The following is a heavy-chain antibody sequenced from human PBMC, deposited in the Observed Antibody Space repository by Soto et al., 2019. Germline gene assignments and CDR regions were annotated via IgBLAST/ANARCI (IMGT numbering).Heavy chain of an antibody. D-gene: IGHD3-3*01. CDR1: GFTFSSYD. CDR2: IGTAGAP. V-gene: IGHV3-13*05. CDR3: ARSLRWSGWYFDL. J-gene: IGHJ2*01. Sequence: PGGSLRLSCAASGFTFSSYDMDWVRQPIGKPLEWVSAIGTAGAPYYPDSVRGRFTISRENAMNSLYLQMNNLTAGDTAVYYCARSLRWSGWYFDLWGRGTLVTVSS.